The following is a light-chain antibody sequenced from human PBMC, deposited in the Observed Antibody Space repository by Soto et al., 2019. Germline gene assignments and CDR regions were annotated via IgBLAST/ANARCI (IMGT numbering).Light chain of an antibody. CDR3: QQSNNWWT. CDR1: QSVSSN. V-gene: IGKV3-15*01. Sequence: EIVMTQSPATLSVSPGERATLSCRASQSVSSNLAWYQQKPGQAPRLIIYGASTRATGIPARFSGSGSGTEFTSPISSVPSEYFAIYDSQQSNNWWTFGQGTKVELK. CDR2: GAS. J-gene: IGKJ1*01.